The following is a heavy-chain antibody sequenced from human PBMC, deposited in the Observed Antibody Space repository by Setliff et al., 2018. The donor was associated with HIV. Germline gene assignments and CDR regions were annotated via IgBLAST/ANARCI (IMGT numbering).Heavy chain of an antibody. D-gene: IGHD2-8*01. CDR3: ARDSANGKTANLNYLDV. CDR2: IYYTGST. Sequence: PSETLSLTCTVSGGSISSSGDYWSWVRQHPGKGLEWIGYIYYTGSTYSNPSLQSRVRISVDTSKNQFSLRLSSATAADTAVYYCARDSANGKTANLNYLDVWGKGTTVTVSS. CDR1: GGSISSSGDY. J-gene: IGHJ6*03. V-gene: IGHV4-31*03.